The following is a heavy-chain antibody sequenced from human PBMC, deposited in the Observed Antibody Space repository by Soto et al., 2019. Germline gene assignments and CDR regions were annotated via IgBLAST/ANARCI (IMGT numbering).Heavy chain of an antibody. Sequence: EVQLLESGGGLVQPGGSLRLSCAASGFTFSSYAMSWVRQAPGKGLEWVSAISGSGGSTYYADSVKGRFTISRDNSKNTLYLQMNSLRAEDTAVYYCAKDRGYCSSTSCPIGDYWGQGTLVTVSS. V-gene: IGHV3-23*01. D-gene: IGHD2-2*01. CDR2: ISGSGGST. J-gene: IGHJ4*02. CDR3: AKDRGYCSSTSCPIGDY. CDR1: GFTFSSYA.